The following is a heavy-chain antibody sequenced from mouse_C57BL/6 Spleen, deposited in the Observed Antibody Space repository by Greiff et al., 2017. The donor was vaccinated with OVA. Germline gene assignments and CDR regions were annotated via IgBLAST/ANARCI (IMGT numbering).Heavy chain of an antibody. J-gene: IGHJ4*01. CDR1: GYTFTDYY. CDR2: IYPGSGNT. Sequence: QVQLKQSGAELVRPGASVKLSCKASGYTFTDYYINWVKQRPGQGLEWIARIYPGSGNTYYNEKFKGKATLTAEKSSSTAYMQLSSLTSEDSAVYFCARGTYDGYYDYYAMDYWGQGTSVTVSS. CDR3: ARGTYDGYYDYYAMDY. D-gene: IGHD2-3*01. V-gene: IGHV1-76*01.